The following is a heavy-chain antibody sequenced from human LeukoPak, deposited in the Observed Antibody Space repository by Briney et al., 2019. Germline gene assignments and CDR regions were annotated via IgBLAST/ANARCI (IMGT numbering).Heavy chain of an antibody. CDR1: GYSFTSNW. CDR3: ARRYGGNIDY. V-gene: IGHV5-51*01. Sequence: GESLKISCKGSGYSFTSNWVGWVRQMPGKGLEWRGIIYPGDSDTRYSPSFQGQVTISADKSSCTAYLLLGSLKASDTALYYGARRYGGNIDYWGPGTLVTVSS. D-gene: IGHD4-23*01. CDR2: IYPGDSDT. J-gene: IGHJ4*02.